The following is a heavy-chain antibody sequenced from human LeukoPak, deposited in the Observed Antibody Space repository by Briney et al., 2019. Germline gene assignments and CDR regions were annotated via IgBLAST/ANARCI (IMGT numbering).Heavy chain of an antibody. CDR1: GGTFSSYA. CDR3: ARLVGAAPGQAWFDP. V-gene: IGHV1-69*13. J-gene: IGHJ5*02. D-gene: IGHD6-13*01. Sequence: ASVKVSCKASGGTFSSYAISWVRQAPGQGLEWMGGIIPIFGTANYAQKFQGRVTITADESTSTAYMELSSLRSEDTAVYYCARLVGAAPGQAWFDPWGQGTLVTVSP. CDR2: IIPIFGTA.